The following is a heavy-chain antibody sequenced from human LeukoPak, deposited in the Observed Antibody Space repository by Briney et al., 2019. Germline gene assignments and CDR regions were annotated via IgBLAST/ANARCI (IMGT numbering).Heavy chain of an antibody. CDR3: ARVHGSSGYPLFDY. Sequence: PGGSLRLSCAASGFTVSSNYMSWVRQAPGKGLEWVSVIYSGGSTYYADSVKGRFTISRDNSKNTLYLQMNSLRAEDTAVYYCARVHGSSGYPLFDYWGQGTLVTVSS. CDR1: GFTVSSNY. V-gene: IGHV3-53*01. D-gene: IGHD3-22*01. CDR2: IYSGGST. J-gene: IGHJ4*02.